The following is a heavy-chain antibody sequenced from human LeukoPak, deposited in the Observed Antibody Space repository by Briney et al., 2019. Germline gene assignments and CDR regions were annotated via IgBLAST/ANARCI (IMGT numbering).Heavy chain of an antibody. Sequence: ASVKVSCKASGCTFTSYDINWVRQATGQGLEWMGWMNPNIGNTGYAQKFQGRVTITRNTSISTAYMELSSLRSEDTAVYYCARDQLPFYYDSSGYDAFDIWGQGTMVTVSS. V-gene: IGHV1-8*03. J-gene: IGHJ3*02. D-gene: IGHD3-22*01. CDR3: ARDQLPFYYDSSGYDAFDI. CDR2: MNPNIGNT. CDR1: GCTFTSYD.